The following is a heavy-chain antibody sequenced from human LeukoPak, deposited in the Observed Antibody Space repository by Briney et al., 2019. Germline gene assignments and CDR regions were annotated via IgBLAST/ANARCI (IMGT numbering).Heavy chain of an antibody. V-gene: IGHV4-34*01. CDR2: INHSGST. J-gene: IGHJ4*02. D-gene: IGHD4-23*01. CDR3: ARSRGLRWPPLYY. Sequence: SETLSLTCAVYGGSFSGYHWSWIRQPPGKGLEWIGEINHSGSTNYNPSLKSRVTISVDTSKNQFSLKLSSVTAADTAVYYCARSRGLRWPPLYYWGQGTLVTVSS. CDR1: GGSFSGYH.